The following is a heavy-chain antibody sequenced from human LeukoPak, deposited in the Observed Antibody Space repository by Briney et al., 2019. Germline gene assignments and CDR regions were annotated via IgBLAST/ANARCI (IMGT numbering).Heavy chain of an antibody. CDR3: AKDGQWLAYIDY. J-gene: IGHJ4*02. CDR2: INSDGSST. D-gene: IGHD6-19*01. CDR1: GFTFSNYW. Sequence: GGSLRLSCAASGFTFSNYWMHWVRQAPGKGLVWVSRINSDGSSTSYADSVKGRFTISRDNAKNTLYLQMNSLRAEDTAVYYCAKDGQWLAYIDYWGQGTLVTVSS. V-gene: IGHV3-74*01.